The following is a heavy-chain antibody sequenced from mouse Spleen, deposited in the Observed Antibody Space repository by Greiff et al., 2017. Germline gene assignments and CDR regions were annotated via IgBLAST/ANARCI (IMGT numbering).Heavy chain of an antibody. D-gene: IGHD2-1*01. CDR3: ARGGYYYGNFDY. CDR1: GFTFSSYA. Sequence: EVKVVESGGGLVKLGGSLKLSCAASGFTFSSYAMSWVRQTPEKRLEWVATISSGGGNTYYPDSVKGRFTISRDNAKNTLYLQMSSLKSEDTAMYYCARGGYYYGNFDYWGQGTTLTVSS. CDR2: ISSGGGNT. V-gene: IGHV5-9*04. J-gene: IGHJ2*01.